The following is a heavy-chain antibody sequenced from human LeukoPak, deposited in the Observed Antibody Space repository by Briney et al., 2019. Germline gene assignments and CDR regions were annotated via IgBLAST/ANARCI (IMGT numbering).Heavy chain of an antibody. D-gene: IGHD5-24*01. Sequence: ASVKVSCKASGYTFTSYGISWVRQAPGQGLEWMGWISAYNGNTNYAQKLQGRVTMTTDTSTGTAYMELRSLRSDDTAVYYCARVTHGYNWVDYWGQGTLVTVSS. CDR1: GYTFTSYG. V-gene: IGHV1-18*01. J-gene: IGHJ4*02. CDR3: ARVTHGYNWVDY. CDR2: ISAYNGNT.